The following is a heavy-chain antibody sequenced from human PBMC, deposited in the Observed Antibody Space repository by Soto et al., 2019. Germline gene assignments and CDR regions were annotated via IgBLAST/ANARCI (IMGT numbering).Heavy chain of an antibody. D-gene: IGHD3-10*01. V-gene: IGHV3-9*01. CDR1: GFTFDDYA. CDR3: AKAGTMVRGVIGYFDY. CDR2: ISWNSGSI. J-gene: IGHJ4*02. Sequence: GGSLRLSCAASGFTFDDYAMHWVRQAPGKGLEWVSGISWNSGSIGYADSVKGRFTISRDNAKNSLYLQMNSLRAEDTDLYYCAKAGTMVRGVIGYFDYWGQGTLVTVSS.